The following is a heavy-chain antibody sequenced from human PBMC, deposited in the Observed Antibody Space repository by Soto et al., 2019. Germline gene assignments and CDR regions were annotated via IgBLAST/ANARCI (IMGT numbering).Heavy chain of an antibody. Sequence: GESLKISCKGSGYSFTSYWIGWVRQMPGKGLEWMGIIYPGDSDTIYSPSFQGQVTISADKSISTAYLQWSSLKASDTAMYYCARTLSSSGWPSLYWGQGTLVTVSS. V-gene: IGHV5-51*01. D-gene: IGHD6-19*01. J-gene: IGHJ4*02. CDR1: GYSFTSYW. CDR2: IYPGDSDT. CDR3: ARTLSSSGWPSLY.